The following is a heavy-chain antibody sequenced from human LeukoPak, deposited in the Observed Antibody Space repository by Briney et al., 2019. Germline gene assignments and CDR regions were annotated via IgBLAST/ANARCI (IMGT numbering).Heavy chain of an antibody. CDR2: INPNSGGT. Sequence: ASVKVSCKASGYTFTSYYMHWVRQAPGQGLEWMGWINPNSGGTNYAQKFQGRVTMTRDTSISTAYMELSRLRSDDTAVYYCASPSPYYDILTGYYYWGQGTLVTVSS. J-gene: IGHJ4*02. V-gene: IGHV1-2*02. D-gene: IGHD3-9*01. CDR1: GYTFTSYY. CDR3: ASPSPYYDILTGYYY.